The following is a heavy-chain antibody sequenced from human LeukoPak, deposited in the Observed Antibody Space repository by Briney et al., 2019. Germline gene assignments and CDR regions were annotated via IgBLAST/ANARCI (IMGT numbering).Heavy chain of an antibody. V-gene: IGHV4-38-2*02. Sequence: SETLSLTCTVSGYSISSGYYWGWIRQPPGKGLEWIGSIYYSGSTYYNPSLKSRVTISVDTSKNQFSLELSSVTAADTAVYYCARTVLRYFDWLLPPSAAFDYWGQGTLVTVSS. CDR3: ARTVLRYFDWLLPPSAAFDY. D-gene: IGHD3-9*01. CDR1: GYSISSGYY. J-gene: IGHJ4*02. CDR2: IYYSGST.